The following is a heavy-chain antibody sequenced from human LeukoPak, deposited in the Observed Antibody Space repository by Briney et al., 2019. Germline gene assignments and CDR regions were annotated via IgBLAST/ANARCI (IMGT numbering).Heavy chain of an antibody. CDR3: ARVNTVTYPRIDY. Sequence: PSETLSLTCTVSGGSISSYYWSWIRQPPGKGLEWIGSIYHSGSAFYNPSLKSRVTISVDTSKNQFSLKLSSVTGADTAVYYCARVNTVTYPRIDYWGQGTLVTVSS. D-gene: IGHD4-17*01. J-gene: IGHJ4*02. V-gene: IGHV4-38-2*02. CDR2: IYHSGSA. CDR1: GGSISSYY.